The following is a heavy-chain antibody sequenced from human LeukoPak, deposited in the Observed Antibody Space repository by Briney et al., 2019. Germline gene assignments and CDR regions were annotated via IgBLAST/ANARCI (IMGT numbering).Heavy chain of an antibody. D-gene: IGHD1-26*01. CDR2: TIPIFGTA. CDR1: GGTFSSYA. J-gene: IGHJ4*02. V-gene: IGHV1-69*01. Sequence: ASVTVSCKASGGTFSSYAISWVRQAPGQGLEWMGGTIPIFGTANYAQKFQGRVTITADESTSTAYMELSSLRSEDTAVYYCARGGWELLYPLDYWGQGTLVTVSS. CDR3: ARGGWELLYPLDY.